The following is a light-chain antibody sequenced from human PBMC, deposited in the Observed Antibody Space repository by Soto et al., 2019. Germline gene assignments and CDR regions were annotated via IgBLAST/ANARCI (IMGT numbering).Light chain of an antibody. Sequence: EIVMTQSPATLSVSPGQRVTLSCRASQSVNTNLAWYQHKPGQAPRLVIYAASTRATGIPDRFSGSVSGTEFTLTISSLQSEDFAVYYCQQYNEWPPFTFGQGTRLEIK. V-gene: IGKV3-15*01. CDR2: AAS. CDR3: QQYNEWPPFT. CDR1: QSVNTN. J-gene: IGKJ5*01.